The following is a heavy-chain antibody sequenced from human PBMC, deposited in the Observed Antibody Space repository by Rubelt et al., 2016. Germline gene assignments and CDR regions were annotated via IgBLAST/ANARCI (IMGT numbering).Heavy chain of an antibody. CDR3: ARAGRVGSSGYYLPAYYYGMDV. J-gene: IGHJ6*02. Sequence: ISGSGGSTYYADSVKGRFTISRDNSKNTLYLQMNSLRAEDTAVYYCARAGRVGSSGYYLPAYYYGMDVWGQGTTVTVSS. CDR2: ISGSGGST. V-gene: IGHV3-23*01. D-gene: IGHD3-22*01.